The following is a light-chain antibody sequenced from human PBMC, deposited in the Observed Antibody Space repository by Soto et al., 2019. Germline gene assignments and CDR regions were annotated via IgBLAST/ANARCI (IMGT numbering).Light chain of an antibody. Sequence: DIVMTQSPDSLAVSLGERATINCKSSQSVLLTSNNKNYLAWYQQKPGQPPKVLISWASTRESGIPDRFSGSGSGTDFTLTITSQQAEDGAVYYCQQYYTTLTFGGGTKVEIK. CDR2: WAS. J-gene: IGKJ4*02. CDR1: QSVLLTSNNKNY. V-gene: IGKV4-1*01. CDR3: QQYYTTLT.